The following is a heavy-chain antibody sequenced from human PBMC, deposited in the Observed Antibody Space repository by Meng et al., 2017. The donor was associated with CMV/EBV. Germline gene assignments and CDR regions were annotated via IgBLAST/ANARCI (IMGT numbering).Heavy chain of an antibody. D-gene: IGHD2-2*01. CDR3: ARPYCSSTSCYAEMDV. V-gene: IGHV3-23*01. CDR1: GSTFSSYA. J-gene: IGHJ6*02. CDR2: FSGSGGST. Sequence: GGSLRLSCAAPGSTFSSYAMSWVRQAPGKGLGWVSAFSGSGGSTSYADSVKGRFTISRDNAKNSLYLQMNSLRAEDAAVYYCARPYCSSTSCYAEMDVWGQGTTVTVSS.